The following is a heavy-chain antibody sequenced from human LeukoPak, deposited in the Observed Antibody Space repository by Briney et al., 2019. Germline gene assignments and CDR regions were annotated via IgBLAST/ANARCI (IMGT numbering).Heavy chain of an antibody. J-gene: IGHJ4*02. CDR3: AREGYYSSSWPASDY. CDR2: IYYSGST. D-gene: IGHD6-13*01. Sequence: PSETLSLTCTVSGGSISSSRYYWGWIRQPPGKGLEWIGSIYYSGSTYYNPSLKSRVTISVDTSKNQFSLKLSSVTAADTAVYYCAREGYYSSSWPASDYWGQGTLVTVSS. V-gene: IGHV4-39*07. CDR1: GGSISSSRYY.